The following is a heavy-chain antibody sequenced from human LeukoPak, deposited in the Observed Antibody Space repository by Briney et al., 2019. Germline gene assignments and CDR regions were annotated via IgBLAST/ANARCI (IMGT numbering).Heavy chain of an antibody. Sequence: GGSLRLSCAASGXTFRSYWMHWVRQAPGKGLVWVSRIQSDGSSTNYADSVKGRFTISRDNAKNTLYLQMNSLRAEDTAVYYCARGTYYYGSGSYYYYFDYWGQGTLVTVSS. V-gene: IGHV3-74*01. CDR1: GXTFRSYW. CDR3: ARGTYYYGSGSYYYYFDY. D-gene: IGHD3-10*01. J-gene: IGHJ4*02. CDR2: IQSDGSST.